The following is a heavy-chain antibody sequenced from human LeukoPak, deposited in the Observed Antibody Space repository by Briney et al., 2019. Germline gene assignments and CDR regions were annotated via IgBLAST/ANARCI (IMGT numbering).Heavy chain of an antibody. Sequence: GESLKISCKGSGYSFTSYWIGWVRQMPGKGLEWTGIIYPGDSDTRYSPSFQGQVTISADKSISTAYLQWSSLKASDTATYYCASRLTYYYDSSGYYADVWGQGTTVTVSS. J-gene: IGHJ6*02. V-gene: IGHV5-51*01. CDR1: GYSFTSYW. D-gene: IGHD3-22*01. CDR3: ASRLTYYYDSSGYYADV. CDR2: IYPGDSDT.